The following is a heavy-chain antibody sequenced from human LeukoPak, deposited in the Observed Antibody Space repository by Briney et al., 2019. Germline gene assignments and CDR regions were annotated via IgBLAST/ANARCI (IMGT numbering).Heavy chain of an antibody. J-gene: IGHJ4*02. CDR3: ARGDEWELLSQFDY. CDR1: GFTFSSYS. D-gene: IGHD1-26*01. CDR2: ISSSSSYI. Sequence: GGSLRLSCAASGFTFSSYSMNWVRRAPGKGLEWVSSISSSSSYIYYADSVKGRFTISRDNAKNSLYLQMNSLRDEDTAVYYCARGDEWELLSQFDYWGQGTLVTVSS. V-gene: IGHV3-21*01.